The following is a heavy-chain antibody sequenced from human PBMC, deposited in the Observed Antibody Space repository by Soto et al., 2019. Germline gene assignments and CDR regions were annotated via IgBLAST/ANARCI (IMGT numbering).Heavy chain of an antibody. CDR1: GFTFSSYG. V-gene: IGHV3-30*18. CDR2: ISYDGSNK. Sequence: SGGSLRLSCAASGFTFSSYGMHWVRQAPGKGLEWVAVISYDGSNKYYADSVKGRFTISRDNSKNTLYLQMNSLRAEDTAVYYCAKVATMVRGRDAFDIWGQGTMVTVSS. CDR3: AKVATMVRGRDAFDI. D-gene: IGHD3-10*01. J-gene: IGHJ3*02.